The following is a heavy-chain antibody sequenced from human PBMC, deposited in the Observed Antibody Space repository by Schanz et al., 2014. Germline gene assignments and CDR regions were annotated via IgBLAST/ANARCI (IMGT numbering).Heavy chain of an antibody. CDR1: GFAFRSYA. J-gene: IGHJ6*03. CDR3: VREENYPSFLGCYYYLDV. CDR2: ISHDGNNK. V-gene: IGHV3-30-3*01. Sequence: QVFLAESGGGVVKPWRSLRLSCAASGFAFRSYAMHWVRQAPGKGLEWAALISHDGNNKHYVDSVEGRFTISRDNSKSMLFLEMSSLRVEDTAVYYCVREENYPSFLGCYYYLDVWGKGTSVTVSS. D-gene: IGHD3-10*01.